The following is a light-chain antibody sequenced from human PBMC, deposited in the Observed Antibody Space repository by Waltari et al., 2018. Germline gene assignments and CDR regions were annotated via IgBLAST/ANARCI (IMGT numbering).Light chain of an antibody. J-gene: IGLJ2*01. Sequence: QSVLTQPPSVSGAPGQRVTISCTGSSSNIGAGYDVHWYQQLPGTAPKLLIYGNRNLPSGVPDRFSGSTSGTSASLAITGLQAEDEADYYCQSYDSSLRVVFGGGTKLTVL. CDR3: QSYDSSLRVV. CDR2: GNR. V-gene: IGLV1-40*01. CDR1: SSNIGAGYD.